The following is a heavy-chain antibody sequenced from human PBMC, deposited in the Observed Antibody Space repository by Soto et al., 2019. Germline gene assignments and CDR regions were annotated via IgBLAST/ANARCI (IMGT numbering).Heavy chain of an antibody. CDR1: GITLSSHE. CDR2: IINSGSTK. CDR3: ARVDLGDALDY. Sequence: EVQLVESGGDMVQPGGSLRLSCVASGITLSSHEVTWVRQAPGKGLEWLTYIINSGSTKPYADSVKGRFTVSRDNAKNSVFLQMDGRRAEDTAIYYCARVDLGDALDYWGQGTQVTGSS. V-gene: IGHV3-48*03. D-gene: IGHD2-21*02. J-gene: IGHJ4*02.